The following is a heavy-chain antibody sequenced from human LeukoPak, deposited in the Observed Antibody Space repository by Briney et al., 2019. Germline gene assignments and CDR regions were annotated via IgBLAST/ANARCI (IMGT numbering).Heavy chain of an antibody. CDR2: IDGGGYAT. V-gene: IGHV3-23*01. CDR1: GFTFNNYA. CDR3: AKSDCGSDGCKLLNY. Sequence: PGGSLRLSCAASGFTFNNYAMGWVRQPPGKGLEWLSAIDGGGYATKYVDSVKGRFTISRDNSKNTLSLQMNSLRVEDTAIYYCAKSDCGSDGCKLLNYWGQGILVTVSS. D-gene: IGHD2-21*01. J-gene: IGHJ4*02.